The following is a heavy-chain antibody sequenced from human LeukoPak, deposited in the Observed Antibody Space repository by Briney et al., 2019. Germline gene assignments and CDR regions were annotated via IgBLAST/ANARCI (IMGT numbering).Heavy chain of an antibody. Sequence: GGSLRLSCAASGFTFSSYAMSWVRQAPGKGLEWVSAIGGSGGSTYYADSVKGRFTISRDNSKNTLYLQMNSLRAEDTAVYYCAKGDYYGSGSRSYYMDVWGKGTTVTVSS. CDR3: AKGDYYGSGSRSYYMDV. J-gene: IGHJ6*03. V-gene: IGHV3-23*01. D-gene: IGHD3-10*01. CDR1: GFTFSSYA. CDR2: IGGSGGST.